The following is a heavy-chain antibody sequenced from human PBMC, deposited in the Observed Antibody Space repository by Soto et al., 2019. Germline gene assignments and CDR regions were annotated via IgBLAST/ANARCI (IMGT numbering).Heavy chain of an antibody. Sequence: KTSETLSLTCAVSGGSISSSNWWSWVRQPPGKGLEWIGEIYHSGSTNYNPSLKSRVTISVDKSKNQFSLKLSSVTAADTAVYYCARSGYYRTYYYYYGMDVWGQGTTVTVSS. CDR1: GGSISSSNW. CDR3: ARSGYYRTYYYYYGMDV. V-gene: IGHV4-4*02. CDR2: IYHSGST. J-gene: IGHJ6*02. D-gene: IGHD3-22*01.